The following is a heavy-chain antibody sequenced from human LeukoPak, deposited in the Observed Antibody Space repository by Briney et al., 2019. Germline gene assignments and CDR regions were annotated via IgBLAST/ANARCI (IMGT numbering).Heavy chain of an antibody. D-gene: IGHD5-18*01. J-gene: IGHJ6*03. V-gene: IGHV7-4-1*02. Sequence: GASVKVSCKASGYTFTSYAMNWVRQAPGQGLEWMGWINTNTGNPTYAQGFTGRFVFSLDTSVSTAYLQISSLKAEDTAVYYCARGGYSYGQPYYYYYMDVWGKGTTVTVSS. CDR3: ARGGYSYGQPYYYYYMDV. CDR2: INTNTGNP. CDR1: GYTFTSYA.